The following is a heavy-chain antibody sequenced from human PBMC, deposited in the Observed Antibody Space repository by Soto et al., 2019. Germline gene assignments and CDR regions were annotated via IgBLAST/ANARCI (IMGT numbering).Heavy chain of an antibody. CDR1: GFTFSSYA. Sequence: GGSLRLSCAASGFTFSSYAMSWVRQAPGKGLEWVSAISGSGGSTYYADSVKGRFTISRDNSKNTLYLQMNSLRAEDTAVYYCAKGRAPIGYSSGWSPCWGQGTLVTVSS. CDR2: ISGSGGST. J-gene: IGHJ4*02. D-gene: IGHD6-19*01. CDR3: AKGRAPIGYSSGWSPC. V-gene: IGHV3-23*01.